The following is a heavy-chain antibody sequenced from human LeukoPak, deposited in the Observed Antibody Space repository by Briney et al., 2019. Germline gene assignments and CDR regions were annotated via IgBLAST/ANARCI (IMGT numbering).Heavy chain of an antibody. CDR3: AKEGGYFDWPFTFDY. CDR2: ISSSGSTI. D-gene: IGHD3-9*01. Sequence: GGSLRLSCAASGFTFSSYEMNWVRQAPGKGLEWVSYISSSGSTIYYADSVKGRFTISRDNSKNTLYLQMNSLRAEDTAVYCCAKEGGYFDWPFTFDYWGQGTLVTVSS. J-gene: IGHJ4*02. CDR1: GFTFSSYE. V-gene: IGHV3-48*03.